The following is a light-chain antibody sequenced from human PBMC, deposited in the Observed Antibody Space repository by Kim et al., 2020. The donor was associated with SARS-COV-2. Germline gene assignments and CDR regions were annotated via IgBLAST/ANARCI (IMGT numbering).Light chain of an antibody. CDR2: GAS. V-gene: IGKV3-15*01. CDR1: QSVSSN. J-gene: IGKJ5*01. CDR3: QQYNNWPPIT. Sequence: ETVMTQSPATLSVSPGERATLSCRASQSVSSNLAWYQQKPGQAPRLLIYGASTRATGIPARFSGSGSGTEFTLIISSLQSEDLAVYYCQQYNNWPPITFGQGTRLEIK.